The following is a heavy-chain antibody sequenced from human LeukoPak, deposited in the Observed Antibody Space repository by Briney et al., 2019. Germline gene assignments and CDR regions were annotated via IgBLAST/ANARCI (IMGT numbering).Heavy chain of an antibody. CDR2: MSYDGSNK. D-gene: IGHD2-15*01. CDR3: AKDRLKFCSGGSCYPTHAFDI. Sequence: PGRSQRLSCAASGFTLSSYAMHWVRQAPGKGLEWVAVMSYDGSNKYYADSVKGRFTISRDNSKNTLYLQMNSLRAEDTAVYYCAKDRLKFCSGGSCYPTHAFDIWGQGTMVTVSS. CDR1: GFTLSSYA. J-gene: IGHJ3*02. V-gene: IGHV3-30-3*01.